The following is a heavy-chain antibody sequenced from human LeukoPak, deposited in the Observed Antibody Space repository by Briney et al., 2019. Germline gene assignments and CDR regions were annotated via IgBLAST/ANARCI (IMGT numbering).Heavy chain of an antibody. CDR3: AYSGYDAFDY. D-gene: IGHD5-12*01. CDR2: ISSSGSTI. Sequence: QTGGSLRLSRAASGFTFSSYSMNWVRQAPGKGLEWVSYISSSGSTIYYADSVKGRFTISRDNAKNSLYLQMNSLRAEDTAVYYCAYSGYDAFDYWGQGTLVTVSS. CDR1: GFTFSSYS. V-gene: IGHV3-48*04. J-gene: IGHJ4*02.